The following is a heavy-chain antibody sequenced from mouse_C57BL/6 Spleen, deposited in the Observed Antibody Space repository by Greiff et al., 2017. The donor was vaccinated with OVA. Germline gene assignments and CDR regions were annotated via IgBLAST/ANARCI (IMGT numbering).Heavy chain of an antibody. D-gene: IGHD4-1*01. Sequence: VQLKQSGPELVKPGASVKISCKASGYSFTGYYMNWVKQSPEKSLEWIGEINPSTGGTTYNQKFKAKATLTVDKSSSTAYMQLKSLTSEDSAVYYCARAGGTPFFDYWGQGTTHTVSS. CDR1: GYSFTGYY. CDR3: ARAGGTPFFDY. CDR2: INPSTGGT. J-gene: IGHJ2*01. V-gene: IGHV1-42*01.